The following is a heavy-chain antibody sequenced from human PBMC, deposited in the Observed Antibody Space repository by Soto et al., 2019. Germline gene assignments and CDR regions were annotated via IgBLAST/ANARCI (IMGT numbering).Heavy chain of an antibody. Sequence: EVQLVGSGGTLVQPGGSLRLSCAASGFTFNTYWMHWVRQAPGTGLVWVSRINSDGTRTTYADSVKGRFTISRDNAKNTVYLQMNSLRAEDTAVYYCTTVATHSYNWLDPWGQGTLVTVSS. CDR1: GFTFNTYW. J-gene: IGHJ5*02. V-gene: IGHV3-74*01. D-gene: IGHD5-12*01. CDR3: TTVATHSYNWLDP. CDR2: INSDGTRT.